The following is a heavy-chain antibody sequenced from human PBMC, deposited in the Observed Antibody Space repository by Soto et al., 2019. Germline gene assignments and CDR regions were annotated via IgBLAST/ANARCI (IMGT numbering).Heavy chain of an antibody. CDR2: IKQDGSEK. CDR3: ARGEEGYCSSTSCPYYYYYYMDV. Sequence: EVQLVESGGGLVQPGGSLRLSCAASGFTFSSYWMSWVRQAPGKGLEWVANIKQDGSEKYYVDSVKGRFTISRDNAKNSLYLQMNSLRAEDTAVYYCARGEEGYCSSTSCPYYYYYYMDVWGKGTTVTVSS. J-gene: IGHJ6*03. D-gene: IGHD2-2*01. V-gene: IGHV3-7*01. CDR1: GFTFSSYW.